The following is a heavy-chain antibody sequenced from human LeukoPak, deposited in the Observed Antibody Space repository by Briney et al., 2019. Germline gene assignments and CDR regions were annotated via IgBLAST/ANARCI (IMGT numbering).Heavy chain of an antibody. Sequence: SETLSLTCAVYGGSFSGYYWSWIRQPPGKGLEWIGEINRSGSTNYNPSLKSRVTISVDTSKNQFSLKLSSVTAADTAVYYCARGKRNYYDSSGWNPYYYFDYWGQGTLVTVSS. CDR1: GGSFSGYY. J-gene: IGHJ4*02. V-gene: IGHV4-34*01. CDR2: INRSGST. D-gene: IGHD3-22*01. CDR3: ARGKRNYYDSSGWNPYYYFDY.